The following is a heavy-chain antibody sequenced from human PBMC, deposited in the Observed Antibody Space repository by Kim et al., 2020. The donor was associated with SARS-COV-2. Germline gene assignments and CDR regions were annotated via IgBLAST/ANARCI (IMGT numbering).Heavy chain of an antibody. J-gene: IGHJ4*02. Sequence: GGSLRLSCAASGFTFDDYAMHWVRQAPGKGLEWVSLISGDGGSTYYADSVKGRFTISRDNSKNSLYLQMNSLRTEDTALYYCAKRVNYYDSSGHDYWGQGTLVTVSS. CDR3: AKRVNYYDSSGHDY. V-gene: IGHV3-43*02. CDR2: ISGDGGST. D-gene: IGHD3-22*01. CDR1: GFTFDDYA.